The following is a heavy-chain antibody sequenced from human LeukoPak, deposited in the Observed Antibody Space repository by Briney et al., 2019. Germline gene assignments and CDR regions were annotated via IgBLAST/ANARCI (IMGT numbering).Heavy chain of an antibody. D-gene: IGHD6-13*01. CDR2: IYYSGST. Sequence: SETLSLTCTVSGYSISSGYYWGWIRQPPGKGLEWIGSIYYSGSTYYNPSLKSRVTISVDTSKNQFSLKLSSVTAADTAVYYCARAIIAAAGKNWFDPWGQGTLVTVSS. V-gene: IGHV4-38-2*02. CDR1: GYSISSGYY. CDR3: ARAIIAAAGKNWFDP. J-gene: IGHJ5*02.